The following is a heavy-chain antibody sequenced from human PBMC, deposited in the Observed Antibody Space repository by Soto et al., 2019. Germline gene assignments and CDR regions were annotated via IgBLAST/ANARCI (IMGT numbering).Heavy chain of an antibody. CDR3: AKVSITGTTWGGFDY. V-gene: IGHV3-30*18. CDR2: ISYDGSNK. Sequence: GGSLRLSCAASGFTFSSYGMHWVRQAPGKGLEWVAVISYDGSNKYYADSVKGRFTISRDNSKITLYLQMNSLRAEDTAVYYCAKVSITGTTWGGFDYWGQGTLVTVSS. J-gene: IGHJ4*02. D-gene: IGHD1-20*01. CDR1: GFTFSSYG.